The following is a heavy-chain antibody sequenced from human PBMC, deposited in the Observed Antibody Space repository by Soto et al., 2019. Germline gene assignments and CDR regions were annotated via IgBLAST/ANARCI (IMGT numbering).Heavy chain of an antibody. CDR2: IRSKANSYAT. CDR1: GFTFSGSA. CDR3: TAWNSGSQTDY. Sequence: EVQLVESGGGLVQPGGSLKLSCAASGFTFSGSAMHWVRQASVKGLEWVGRIRSKANSYATAYAASVKGRFTISRDDSKNTAYLQMNSLKTEDTAVYYCTAWNSGSQTDYWGQGTLVTVSS. J-gene: IGHJ4*02. V-gene: IGHV3-73*02. D-gene: IGHD1-26*01.